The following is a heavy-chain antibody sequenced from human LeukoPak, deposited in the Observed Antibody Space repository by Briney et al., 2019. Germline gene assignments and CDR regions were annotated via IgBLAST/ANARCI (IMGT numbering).Heavy chain of an antibody. J-gene: IGHJ4*02. CDR1: GGTCSSYA. D-gene: IGHD3-22*01. CDR2: IIPILGIA. CDR3: ARDLASYYYDSSGPTADY. V-gene: IGHV1-69*04. Sequence: SVRVSCKASGGTCSSYAISWVRQAPGQGLEWMGRIIPILGIANYAQKFQGRVTITADKSTSTAYMELSSLRSEDTAVYYCARDLASYYYDSSGPTADYWGQGTLVTVSS.